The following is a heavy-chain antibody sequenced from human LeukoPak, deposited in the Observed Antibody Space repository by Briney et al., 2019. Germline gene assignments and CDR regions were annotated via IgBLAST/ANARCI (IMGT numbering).Heavy chain of an antibody. CDR1: GYNFEDYY. CDR2: INPNSGGI. V-gene: IGHV1-2*02. J-gene: IGHJ4*02. D-gene: IGHD3-22*01. Sequence: ASVKVSCKASGYNFEDYYIHWVRQAPGQGLEWMGGINPNSGGIKQAQMFQGRVTMTRDTSISTAYMDLTSLRSDDTAVYYCARGRHFDSNGYYAAFYFDSRGQGTLVTVSS. CDR3: ARGRHFDSNGYYAAFYFDS.